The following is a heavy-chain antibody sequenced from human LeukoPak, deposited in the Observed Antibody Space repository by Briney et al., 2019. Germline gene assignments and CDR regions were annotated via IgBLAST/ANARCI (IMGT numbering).Heavy chain of an antibody. CDR2: ISGSDGST. CDR1: GFPLRNYG. CDR3: TKDITAGGLDY. J-gene: IGHJ4*02. V-gene: IGHV3-23*01. D-gene: IGHD6-13*01. Sequence: GGSLRLSCAASGFPLRNYGMSWVRQAPGKGLEWVSAISGSDGSTYYTDSVKGRFTISRDNSKNTLYLQMNSLRTDDTALYYCTKDITAGGLDYWGQGTLVTVSS.